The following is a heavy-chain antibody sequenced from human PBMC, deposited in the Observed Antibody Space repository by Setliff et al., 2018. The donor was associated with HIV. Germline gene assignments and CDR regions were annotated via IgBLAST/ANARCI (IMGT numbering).Heavy chain of an antibody. J-gene: IGHJ6*03. Sequence: GGSLRLSCAASGFSFSSYRMNWVRQAPGKGLEWVSSITRSSDYIWYADSVKGRFTISRDNAKNSLYLQMNSLRAEDTAVYYCARVDGSSSWFYYYYYYMDIWGKGTTVTVSS. CDR3: ARVDGSSSWFYYYYYYMDI. CDR2: ITRSSDYI. V-gene: IGHV3-21*04. D-gene: IGHD6-13*01. CDR1: GFSFSSYR.